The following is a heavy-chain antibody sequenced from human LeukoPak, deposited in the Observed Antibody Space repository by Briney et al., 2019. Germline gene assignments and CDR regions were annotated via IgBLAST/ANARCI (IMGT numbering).Heavy chain of an antibody. V-gene: IGHV1-18*01. CDR1: GGTFSSYA. D-gene: IGHD3/OR15-3a*01. Sequence: ASVKVSCKASGGTFSSYAISWVRQAPGQGLEWMGWISAYNGNTNYAQKLQGRVTMTTDTSTSTAYMELRSLRSDDTAVYYCARIMAWTTLAFDIWGQGTMVTVSS. J-gene: IGHJ3*02. CDR3: ARIMAWTTLAFDI. CDR2: ISAYNGNT.